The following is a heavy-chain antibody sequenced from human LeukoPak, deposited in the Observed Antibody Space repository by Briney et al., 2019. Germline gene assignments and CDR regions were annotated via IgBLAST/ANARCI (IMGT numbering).Heavy chain of an antibody. Sequence: SETLSLTCTVSGDSISSSTYYWGWIRQPPGKGLEWIGSIYYSGSTYYNPSLKSRVTISMDTSKNQFSLRLGSVTAADTAVYYCARRGSSFFDYWGQGILVTVSS. CDR2: IYYSGST. D-gene: IGHD6-13*01. J-gene: IGHJ4*02. CDR1: GDSISSSTYY. V-gene: IGHV4-39*01. CDR3: ARRGSSFFDY.